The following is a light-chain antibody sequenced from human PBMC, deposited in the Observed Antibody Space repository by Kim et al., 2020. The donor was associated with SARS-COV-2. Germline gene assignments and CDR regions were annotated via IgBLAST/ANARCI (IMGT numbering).Light chain of an antibody. CDR3: LQDYSYPWT. CDR1: QVIRND. V-gene: IGKV1-6*01. Sequence: AIQMTQSPSSLSASVGDRVTITCRASQVIRNDLGWYQQKPGKAPKLLISAASTLHTGVPSRFSGSGSGTDFTLTISSLQPEDFATYYCLQDYSYPWTFGQGTKVDIQ. CDR2: AAS. J-gene: IGKJ1*01.